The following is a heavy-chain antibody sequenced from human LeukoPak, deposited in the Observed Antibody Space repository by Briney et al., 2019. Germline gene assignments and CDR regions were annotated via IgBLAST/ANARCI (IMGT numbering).Heavy chain of an antibody. J-gene: IGHJ5*02. CDR3: ARNYDPKEELDP. D-gene: IGHD3-3*01. Sequence: ASVKVSCKASGYTFTSYGISWVRQAPGQGLEWMGWISAYNGNTNYAQKLQGRVTMTTDTSTSTAYMELRSLRSDDTAVYHCARNYDPKEELDPWGQGTLVTVSS. V-gene: IGHV1-18*01. CDR1: GYTFTSYG. CDR2: ISAYNGNT.